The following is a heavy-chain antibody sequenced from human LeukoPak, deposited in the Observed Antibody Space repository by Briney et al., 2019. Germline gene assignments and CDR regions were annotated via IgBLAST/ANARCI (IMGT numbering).Heavy chain of an antibody. V-gene: IGHV3-7*04. Sequence: PGGSLTLSCAASGFTFSSYWMSWVRQSPGPGLEWVANINQDGSENHYVDSVKGRFTISRDNAKNSVFVQMNGLRVEDTAVYYCVRAGGSSWSDFWGQGTLVTVSS. CDR1: GFTFSSYW. J-gene: IGHJ4*02. CDR3: VRAGGSSWSDF. D-gene: IGHD6-13*01. CDR2: INQDGSEN.